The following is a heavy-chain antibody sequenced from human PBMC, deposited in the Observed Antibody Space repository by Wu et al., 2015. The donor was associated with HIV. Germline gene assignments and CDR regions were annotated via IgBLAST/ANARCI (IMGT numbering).Heavy chain of an antibody. V-gene: IGHV1-2*02. D-gene: IGHD3-10*01. CDR2: INANSGGT. CDR1: GYTFTGYY. J-gene: IGHJ6*03. CDR3: ARGRGSNYYMDV. Sequence: QVQLVQSGAEVKKPGASVKVSCKASGYTFTGYYLHWVRQVPGQGLEYMGWINANSGGTNYAHKFQGRVTMTRDTSISTAYMELSRLRSDDTAVYYCARGRGSNYYMDVWGKGTTVTVSS.